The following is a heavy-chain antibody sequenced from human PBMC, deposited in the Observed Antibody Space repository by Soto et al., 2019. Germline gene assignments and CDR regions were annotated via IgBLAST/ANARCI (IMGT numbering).Heavy chain of an antibody. D-gene: IGHD3-3*01. CDR3: ARALASRVVNGFDF. J-gene: IGHJ4*02. CDR2: INSGGGT. V-gene: IGHV3-66*01. CDR1: GFTVSPNY. Sequence: EVQLVESGGGLVQPGGSLRLSCAASGFTVSPNYMSWVRQAPGKGLQWVSLINSGGGTNYADSVKGRFIISRDNSKSMLYLQMNSLRAEDTAVYYCARALASRVVNGFDFWGQGTLVTVSS.